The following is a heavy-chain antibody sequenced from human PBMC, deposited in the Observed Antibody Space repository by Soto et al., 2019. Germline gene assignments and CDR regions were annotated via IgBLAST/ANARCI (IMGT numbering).Heavy chain of an antibody. J-gene: IGHJ4*02. CDR1: GFTFSSHG. V-gene: IGHV3-33*03. CDR2: VWYDGSKQ. CDR3: TRAGNGVTADY. Sequence: QVQLVESGGGVVQPGRSLRLSCAVSGFTFSSHGMHWVRQAPGKGLEWVAVVWYDGSKQYYADSVKGRFTISREDSKNMLYLQMDSLRVEDTGMDYCTRAGNGVTADYWGQGTLVTVSS. D-gene: IGHD4-17*01.